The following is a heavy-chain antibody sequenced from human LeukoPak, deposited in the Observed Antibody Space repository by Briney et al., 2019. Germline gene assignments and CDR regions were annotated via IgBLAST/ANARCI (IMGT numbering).Heavy chain of an antibody. D-gene: IGHD6-19*01. CDR1: GFTFSTYW. Sequence: GGSLRLSCAASGFTFSTYWMHWVRQAPGKGLVWVSRVNSDGTITNYADSVKGRFTISRDNARNTQYLQMNSLRAEDTGVYYCARRMETSGSFDYWGQGTLVTVSS. CDR2: VNSDGTIT. V-gene: IGHV3-74*01. J-gene: IGHJ4*02. CDR3: ARRMETSGSFDY.